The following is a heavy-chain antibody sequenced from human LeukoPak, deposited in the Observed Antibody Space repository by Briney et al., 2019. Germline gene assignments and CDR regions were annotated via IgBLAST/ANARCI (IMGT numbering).Heavy chain of an antibody. J-gene: IGHJ4*02. CDR2: IYYSGST. D-gene: IGHD3-22*01. CDR1: GGSISSSNYY. Sequence: SETLSLTCTVSGGSISSSNYYWGWIRQPPGKGLEWIGSIYYSGSTYYNPSLKSRVTISVDTSKNQFSLKLSSVTAADTAVYYCARRSSSGQLAFDYWGQGTLVTVSS. CDR3: ARRSSSGQLAFDY. V-gene: IGHV4-39*01.